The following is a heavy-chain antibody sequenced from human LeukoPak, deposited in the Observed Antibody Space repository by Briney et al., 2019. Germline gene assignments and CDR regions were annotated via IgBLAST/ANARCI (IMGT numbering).Heavy chain of an antibody. J-gene: IGHJ5*02. Sequence: SETLSLTCTVSGGSISSSSYYWGWIRQPPGKGLEWIGSIYYSGSTYYNPSLKSRVTISVDTSKNQYSLKLSSVTAADTAVYYCASQKLAAGRVEWFDPWGQGTLVSVSS. V-gene: IGHV4-39*01. CDR2: IYYSGST. D-gene: IGHD6-13*01. CDR3: ASQKLAAGRVEWFDP. CDR1: GGSISSSSYY.